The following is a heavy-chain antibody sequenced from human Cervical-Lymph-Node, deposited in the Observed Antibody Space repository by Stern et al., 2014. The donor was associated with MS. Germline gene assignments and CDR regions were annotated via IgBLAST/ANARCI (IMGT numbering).Heavy chain of an antibody. V-gene: IGHV4-59*01. Sequence: QLQLQESSPGLVRPSETLSLTCTVSGGSLSLYYWSWIRQSPGKGLEWIAYTYYGGSTDYNPSLKSRLTISFDTSKSQFSLKLASVTAADTAVYYCARGMGWFDPWGQGTLVTVSS. CDR1: GGSLSLYY. CDR3: ARGMGWFDP. J-gene: IGHJ5*02. D-gene: IGHD2-8*01. CDR2: TYYGGST.